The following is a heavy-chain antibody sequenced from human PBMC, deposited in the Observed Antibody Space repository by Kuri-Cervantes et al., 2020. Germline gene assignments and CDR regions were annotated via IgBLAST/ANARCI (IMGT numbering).Heavy chain of an antibody. Sequence: GESLKISCAASGFTFSSYGMNWVRQAPGKGLEWVSSISSSSSYIYYADSVKGRFTISRDNAKNSLYLQMNSLRAEDTAVYYCARDMDGVYGYARMGDYWGQGTLVTVSS. D-gene: IGHD5-12*01. CDR1: GFTFSSYG. J-gene: IGHJ4*02. CDR3: ARDMDGVYGYARMGDY. V-gene: IGHV3-21*01. CDR2: ISSSSSYI.